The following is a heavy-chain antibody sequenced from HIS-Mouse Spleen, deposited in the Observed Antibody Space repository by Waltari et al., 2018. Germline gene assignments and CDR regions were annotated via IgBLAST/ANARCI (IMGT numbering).Heavy chain of an antibody. J-gene: IGHJ4*02. V-gene: IGHV4-39*07. Sequence: QLQLQESGPGLVKPSETLSLTCTVSGGSITSRSYDWGWIRQPPGKGLEWLGSIYYSGSTYYNPSLKSRVTISVDTSKNQFSLKLSSVTAADTAVYYCAKAPAAGYYFDYWGQGTLVTVSS. CDR2: IYYSGST. CDR1: GGSITSRSYD. D-gene: IGHD6-13*01. CDR3: AKAPAAGYYFDY.